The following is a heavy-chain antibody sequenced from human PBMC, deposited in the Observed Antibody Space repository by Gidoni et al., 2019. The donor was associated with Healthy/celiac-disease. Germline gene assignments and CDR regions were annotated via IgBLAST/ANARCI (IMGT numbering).Heavy chain of an antibody. CDR3: ATYDILTGYPT. V-gene: IGHV4-31*03. D-gene: IGHD3-9*01. J-gene: IGHJ5*02. CDR2: IYYSGST. CDR1: GGSISSGGYY. Sequence: QVQLQESGPGLVQPPQTLSLPCTVSGGSISSGGYYWSWIRQHPGKGLEWIGYIYYSGSTYYNPSLKSRVTISVDTSKNQFSLKLSSVTAADTAVYYCATYDILTGYPTWGQGTLVTVSS.